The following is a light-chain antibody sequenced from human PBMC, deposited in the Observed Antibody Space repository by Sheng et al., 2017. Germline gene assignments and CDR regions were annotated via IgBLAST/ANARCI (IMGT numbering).Light chain of an antibody. CDR3: TSYAGSGLVV. Sequence: QSALAQPASVSGSPGQSITISCTGTSSDVGGYDYVSWYQQHPGKAPKLMIFEVNKRPSGVPDRFSGSKSGNTASLTVSGLQTEDEADYYCTSYAGSGLVVFGGGTKLTVL. J-gene: IGLJ2*01. CDR1: SSDVGGYDY. CDR2: EVN. V-gene: IGLV2-8*01.